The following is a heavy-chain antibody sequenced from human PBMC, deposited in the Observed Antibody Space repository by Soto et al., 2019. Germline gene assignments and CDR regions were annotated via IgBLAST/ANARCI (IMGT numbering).Heavy chain of an antibody. V-gene: IGHV5-10-1*01. CDR3: ARSQTDYDYVRGIYRSYYFDY. CDR2: IDPSDSQT. Sequence: WESLKISCKGSGYSFAGYWITWVRQMPGKGLEWMGRIDPSDSQTYYSPSFRGHVTISAAKSITTVFLQWSSLRASDTATYYCARSQTDYDYVRGIYRSYYFDYWGQGTVVTVSS. D-gene: IGHD3-16*02. J-gene: IGHJ4*02. CDR1: GYSFAGYW.